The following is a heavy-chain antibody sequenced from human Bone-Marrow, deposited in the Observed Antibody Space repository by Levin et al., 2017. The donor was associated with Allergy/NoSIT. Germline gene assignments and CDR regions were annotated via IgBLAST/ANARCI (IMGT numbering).Heavy chain of an antibody. J-gene: IGHJ4*02. CDR2: IIPMFDTP. CDR1: GGTFSTYA. Sequence: SVKVSCKPSGGTFSTYALNWVRQAPGQGLEWMGGIIPMFDTPIYAQKFQGRVTITADESTTTAYMELTSLKSEDSAIYYCARDGDYYGSGTIPFDSWGQGTLITVSS. CDR3: ARDGDYYGSGTIPFDS. D-gene: IGHD3-10*01. V-gene: IGHV1-69*13.